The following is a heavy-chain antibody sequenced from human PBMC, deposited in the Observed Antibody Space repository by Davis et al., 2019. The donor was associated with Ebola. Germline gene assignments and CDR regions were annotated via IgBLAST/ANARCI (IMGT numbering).Heavy chain of an antibody. V-gene: IGHV3-9*01. D-gene: IGHD4-17*01. CDR1: GSTFDDYA. J-gene: IGHJ2*01. CDR3: AKDTTVTVDWYFDL. Sequence: SLKISCAASGSTFDDYAMHWVRQAPGKGLEWVSGISWNSGSIGYADSVKGRFTISRDNAKNSLYLQMNSLRAEDTALYYCAKDTTVTVDWYFDLWGRGTLVTVSS. CDR2: ISWNSGSI.